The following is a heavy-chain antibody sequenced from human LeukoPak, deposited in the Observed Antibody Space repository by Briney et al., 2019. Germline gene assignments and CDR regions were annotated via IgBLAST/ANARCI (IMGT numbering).Heavy chain of an antibody. J-gene: IGHJ4*02. CDR1: GSTFDDYG. Sequence: RPGGSLRLSCAASGSTFDDYGTSWVRQAPGKGLELVSGINWNGGSTGYADSVKCRFTISRDNAKNSLYLQMNSLRAEDTALYYCARASGIQLWSTFDYWGQGTLVTVSS. D-gene: IGHD5-18*01. CDR2: INWNGGST. CDR3: ARASGIQLWSTFDY. V-gene: IGHV3-20*04.